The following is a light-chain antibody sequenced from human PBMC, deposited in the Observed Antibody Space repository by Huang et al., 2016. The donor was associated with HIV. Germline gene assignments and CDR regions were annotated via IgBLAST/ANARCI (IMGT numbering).Light chain of an antibody. V-gene: IGKV3-15*01. CDR1: QNLVHR. Sequence: IMMTQSPDTLSVSPGEKATLSCRAGQNLVHRLAWYQQKPGQAPKLLISGSSTRATGIPGRFSGSGSGTEFTLTINGLQSDDFGVYYCQQYHNWPPVTFGQGTKVEI. J-gene: IGKJ1*01. CDR2: GSS. CDR3: QQYHNWPPVT.